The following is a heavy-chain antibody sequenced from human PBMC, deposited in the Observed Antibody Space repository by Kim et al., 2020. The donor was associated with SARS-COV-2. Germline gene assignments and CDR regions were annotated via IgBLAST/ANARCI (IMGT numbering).Heavy chain of an antibody. CDR2: INPNSGGT. V-gene: IGHV1-2*04. CDR1: GYTFTGYY. J-gene: IGHJ6*02. CDR3: ARTKGPLGFLEWDDYYYYYGMDV. Sequence: ASVKVSCKASGYTFTGYYMHWVRQAPGQGLEWMGWINPNSGGTNYAQKFQGWVTMTRDTSISTAYMELSRLRSDDTAVYYCARTKGPLGFLEWDDYYYYYGMDVWGQGTTVTVSS. D-gene: IGHD3-3*01.